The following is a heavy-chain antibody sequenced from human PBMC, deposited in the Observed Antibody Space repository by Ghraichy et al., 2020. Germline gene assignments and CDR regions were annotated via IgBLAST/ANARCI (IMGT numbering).Heavy chain of an antibody. CDR1: GGTFSSYA. Sequence: SVKVSCKASGGTFSSYAISWVRQAPGQGLEWMGGIIPIFGTANYAQKFQGRVTITADESTSTAYMELSSLRSEDTAVYYCARDLGGRSGYDLYWGQGTLVTVSS. CDR2: IIPIFGTA. D-gene: IGHD5-12*01. V-gene: IGHV1-69*13. CDR3: ARDLGGRSGYDLY. J-gene: IGHJ4*02.